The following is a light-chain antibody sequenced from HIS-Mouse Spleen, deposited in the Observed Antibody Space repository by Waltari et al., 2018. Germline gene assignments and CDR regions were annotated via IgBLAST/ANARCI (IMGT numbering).Light chain of an antibody. Sequence: AIRMTQSPSSFSASTGDRVTITCRASQGISSYLAWYQQKPGKAPKPLIYAASTLQSGVPSRFSGSGSGTDFTLTISCLQSEDFATYYCQQYYSYPYTFGQGTKLEIK. CDR2: AAS. V-gene: IGKV1-8*01. CDR3: QQYYSYPYT. CDR1: QGISSY. J-gene: IGKJ2*01.